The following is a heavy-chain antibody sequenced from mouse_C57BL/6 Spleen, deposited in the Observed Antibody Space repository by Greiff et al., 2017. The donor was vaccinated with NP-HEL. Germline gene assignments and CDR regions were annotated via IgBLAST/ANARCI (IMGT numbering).Heavy chain of an antibody. V-gene: IGHV1-82*01. CDR3: ADYDYDAWLAD. CDR2: IYPGDGDT. CDR1: GYAFSSSW. Sequence: VQLQQSGPELVKPGASVKISCKASGYAFSSSWMNWVKQRPGKGLEWIGRIYPGDGDTNYNGKFQGKATLTADKSSSTAYMQLSSLTSEDSAVYFCADYDYDAWLADWGQGTLVTVSA. J-gene: IGHJ3*01. D-gene: IGHD2-4*01.